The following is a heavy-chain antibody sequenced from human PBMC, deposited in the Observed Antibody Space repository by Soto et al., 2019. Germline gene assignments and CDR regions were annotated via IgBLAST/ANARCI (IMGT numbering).Heavy chain of an antibody. CDR3: ARAPRDAIPDC. J-gene: IGHJ4*02. D-gene: IGHD2-2*01. CDR1: NGSISNFY. Sequence: SETLSLTGIVSNGSISNFYWTWIRQPPGKGLEWIGFVSYSGSTNYNPSLKSRVTISLHTSKNQFSLKLTSVTAADTAVYYCARAPRDAIPDCWGQGTLVTVSS. CDR2: VSYSGST. V-gene: IGHV4-59*01.